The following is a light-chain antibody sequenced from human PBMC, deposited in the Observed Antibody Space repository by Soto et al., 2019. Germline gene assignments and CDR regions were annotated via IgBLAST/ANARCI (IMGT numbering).Light chain of an antibody. CDR3: PQCDSSPST. V-gene: IGKV3-20*01. J-gene: IGKJ1*01. CDR2: GAF. CDR1: QSVSSSY. Sequence: TVLTEPRVAMSLCPGGRATLSCRASQSVSSSYLAWNQKTPGQAVGLVIYGAFSRATGILDRFSGSGSGTAFNLTISRLEPEDFAAFYCPQCDSSPSTFGQGTLVDIK.